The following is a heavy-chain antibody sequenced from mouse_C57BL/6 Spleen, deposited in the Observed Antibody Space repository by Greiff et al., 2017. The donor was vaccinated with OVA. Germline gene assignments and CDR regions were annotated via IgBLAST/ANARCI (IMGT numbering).Heavy chain of an antibody. CDR3: ARRGYYGSSEWYFDV. D-gene: IGHD1-1*01. J-gene: IGHJ1*03. Sequence: QVQLKESGAELVRPGASVKLSCKASGYTFTDYYINWVKQRPGQGLEWIARIYPGSGNTYYNEKFKGTATLTAEKSSSTAYMQLSSLTSEDSAVYFCARRGYYGSSEWYFDVWGTGTTVTVSS. V-gene: IGHV1-76*01. CDR2: IYPGSGNT. CDR1: GYTFTDYY.